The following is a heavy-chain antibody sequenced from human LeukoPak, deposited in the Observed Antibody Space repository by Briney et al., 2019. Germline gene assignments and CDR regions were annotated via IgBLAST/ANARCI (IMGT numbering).Heavy chain of an antibody. Sequence: SETLSLTCTVSGGSISGSSHYWGWIRQPPGKGLEWIGSIFHAGSTYYNPSLKSRVTISVDTSKNQFSLKLSSVTAADTAVYYCISHGIDYWGQGTLVTVSS. V-gene: IGHV4-39*01. CDR2: IFHAGST. CDR3: ISHGIDY. J-gene: IGHJ4*02. CDR1: GGSISGSSHY.